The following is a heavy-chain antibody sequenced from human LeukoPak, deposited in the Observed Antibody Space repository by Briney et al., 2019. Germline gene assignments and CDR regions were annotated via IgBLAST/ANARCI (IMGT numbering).Heavy chain of an antibody. J-gene: IGHJ6*04. D-gene: IGHD6-13*01. CDR3: ARTSSSTYYYYGMDV. Sequence: ASVKVSCKASGYTFTSYYMHWVRQAPGQGLEWMGLINPSGGSTSYAQKFQGRVTMTRDTSTSTVYMELSSLRSEDTAVYYCARTSSSTYYYYGMDVWGKGTTVTVSS. CDR2: INPSGGST. CDR1: GYTFTSYY. V-gene: IGHV1-46*01.